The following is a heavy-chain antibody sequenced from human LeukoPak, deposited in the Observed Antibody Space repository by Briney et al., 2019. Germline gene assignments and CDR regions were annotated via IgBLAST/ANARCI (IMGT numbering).Heavy chain of an antibody. J-gene: IGHJ4*02. CDR3: ARVGDRSGYLIYSFDY. D-gene: IGHD3-22*01. CDR2: ISTSSIYI. CDR1: RFTFSNYW. V-gene: IGHV3-21*01. Sequence: GGSLRLSCAASRFTFSNYWMSWVRQAPGKGLEWVSFISTSSIYIYYADSVKGRFTISRDNAKKLMYLQMNSLRAEDTAVYYCARVGDRSGYLIYSFDYWGQGTLVTVSS.